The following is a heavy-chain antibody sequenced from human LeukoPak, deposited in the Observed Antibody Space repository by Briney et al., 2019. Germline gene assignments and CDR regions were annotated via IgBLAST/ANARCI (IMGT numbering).Heavy chain of an antibody. CDR2: IYNNGDT. CDR1: GRHIPSSSYF. J-gene: IGHJ3*01. V-gene: IGHV4-39*01. Sequence: TSGTLSLPCSLSGRHIPSSSYFWVWVRLPPGGTVEWLGSIYNNGDTYYNPSFESRVTIAIETSKNQFSLKMTSVTAADTAAYYCTSRGFRLPLDAFDVWGQGTRVAVSS. D-gene: IGHD5-24*01. CDR3: TSRGFRLPLDAFDV.